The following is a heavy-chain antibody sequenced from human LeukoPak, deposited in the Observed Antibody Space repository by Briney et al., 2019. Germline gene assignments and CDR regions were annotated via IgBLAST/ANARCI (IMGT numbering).Heavy chain of an antibody. CDR2: IYYSGST. CDR1: GGSFSGYY. CDR3: ARNNTLMMYPRGGEDKGSDY. V-gene: IGHV4-39*01. D-gene: IGHD2-8*01. Sequence: PSETLSLTCAVFGGSFSGYYWGWIRQPPGKGLEWIGSIYYSGSTHYNPSLKSRVTISVDTSKNEFSLKLSSVTAADTAVYYCARNNTLMMYPRGGEDKGSDYWGQGTLVTVSS. J-gene: IGHJ4*02.